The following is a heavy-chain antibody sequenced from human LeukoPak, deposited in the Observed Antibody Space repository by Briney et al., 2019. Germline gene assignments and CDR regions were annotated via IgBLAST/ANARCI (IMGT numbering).Heavy chain of an antibody. CDR2: IIPIFGTA. Sequence: SVKVSCKASGGTFSSYAISWVRQAPGQGLEWMGRIIPIFGTANYAQKYQARVTITTDESTSTAYLELSSLRSEDTAVYYCARDAVYGEAGYYYMDVWGKGTTVTVSS. CDR1: GGTFSSYA. J-gene: IGHJ6*03. V-gene: IGHV1-69*05. CDR3: ARDAVYGEAGYYYMDV. D-gene: IGHD4/OR15-4a*01.